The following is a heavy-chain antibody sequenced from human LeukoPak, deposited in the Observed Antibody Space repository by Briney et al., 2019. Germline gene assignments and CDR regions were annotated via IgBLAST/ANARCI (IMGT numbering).Heavy chain of an antibody. CDR3: ARGNAKNWFDP. CDR2: ISSSSSYI. V-gene: IGHV3-21*01. CDR1: GFTFSSYS. D-gene: IGHD1-1*01. J-gene: IGHJ5*02. Sequence: PGGSLRLSCAASGFTFSSYSMNWVLQAPGKGLEWVSSISSSSSYIYYADSVKGRFTISRDNAKNSLYLQMNSLRAEDTAVYYCARGNAKNWFDPWGQGTLVTASS.